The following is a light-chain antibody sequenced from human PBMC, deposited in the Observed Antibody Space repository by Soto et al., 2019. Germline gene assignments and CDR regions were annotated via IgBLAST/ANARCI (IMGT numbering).Light chain of an antibody. CDR1: QTVRTNY. J-gene: IGKJ4*01. Sequence: EIVLTQSPGTLSLSPGERATLSCRASQTVRTNYLAWFQHKPGQAPRLLIYGASSRATGIPDGFSGSGSGTYFTLTINRLEPEDFAVYFCQQYSDSPLTFGGGTKVEIK. CDR2: GAS. V-gene: IGKV3-20*01. CDR3: QQYSDSPLT.